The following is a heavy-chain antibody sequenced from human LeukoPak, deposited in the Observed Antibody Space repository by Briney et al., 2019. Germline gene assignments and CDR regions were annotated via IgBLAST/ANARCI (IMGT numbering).Heavy chain of an antibody. CDR2: ISSSSSYI. J-gene: IGHJ6*04. CDR3: ARGSLWFGELSPGDV. Sequence: GGSLRLSCAASGFTFSSYSMNRVRQAPGKGLEWVSSISSSSSYIYYADSVKGRFTISRDNAKNSLYLQMNSLRVEDTAVYYCARGSLWFGELSPGDVWGKGTTVTVSS. D-gene: IGHD3-10*01. CDR1: GFTFSSYS. V-gene: IGHV3-21*01.